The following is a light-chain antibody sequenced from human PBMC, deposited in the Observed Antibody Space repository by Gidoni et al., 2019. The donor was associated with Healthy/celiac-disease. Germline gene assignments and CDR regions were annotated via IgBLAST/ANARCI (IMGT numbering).Light chain of an antibody. Sequence: DIKKTQSPSTLSASVGDRVTITCRASQSISSWLAWYQQKPGKAPKPLIYKASSLESGVPSRFSGSGSGTEFTLTISSLQSDDFATYYCQQYNSYLQYTFGQGTKLEIK. CDR2: KAS. J-gene: IGKJ2*01. V-gene: IGKV1-5*03. CDR1: QSISSW. CDR3: QQYNSYLQYT.